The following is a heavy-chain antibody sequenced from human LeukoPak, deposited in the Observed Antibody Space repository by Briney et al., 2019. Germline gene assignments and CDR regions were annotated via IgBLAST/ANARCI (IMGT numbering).Heavy chain of an antibody. Sequence: PSETLSLTCTVSGGSISSSSYYWGWIRQPPGKGLEWIGSIYSGGNTYYHPSLKSRVTISVDTSKTQFSLKLSSVTAADTAVYYCARHGYSRDFDYWGQGTMVTVSS. V-gene: IGHV4-39*01. D-gene: IGHD6-13*01. CDR2: IYSGGNT. CDR3: ARHGYSRDFDY. J-gene: IGHJ4*03. CDR1: GGSISSSSYY.